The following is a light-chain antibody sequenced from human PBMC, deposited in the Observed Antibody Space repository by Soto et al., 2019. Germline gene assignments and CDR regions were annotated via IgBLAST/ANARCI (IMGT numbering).Light chain of an antibody. J-gene: IGLJ1*01. V-gene: IGLV2-14*01. Sequence: QSVLTQPASVSGSPGQSSTISCTGTTSDVGRYNYVSWYQQHPGKAPKLIIYDVSNRPSGVSNRFSGSKSGNTASLTISGLQAEDEADYYCNSYTSSSTYVFGTGTKVTV. CDR3: NSYTSSSTYV. CDR2: DVS. CDR1: TSDVGRYNY.